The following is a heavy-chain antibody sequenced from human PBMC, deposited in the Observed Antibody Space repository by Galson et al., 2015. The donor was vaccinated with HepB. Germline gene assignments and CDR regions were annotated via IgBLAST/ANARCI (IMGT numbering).Heavy chain of an antibody. J-gene: IGHJ5*02. CDR3: ARGLGFCSSTSCYPWFDP. CDR2: IYYSGNT. D-gene: IGHD2-2*01. Sequence: LSLTCTVSGGSISSYYWSLIRQPPGKGLEWIGYIYYSGNTNYNPSLKSRVTISVDTSKNQFSLRLSSVTAADTAVYYCARGLGFCSSTSCYPWFDPWGQGTLVTVSS. CDR1: GGSISSYY. V-gene: IGHV4-59*01.